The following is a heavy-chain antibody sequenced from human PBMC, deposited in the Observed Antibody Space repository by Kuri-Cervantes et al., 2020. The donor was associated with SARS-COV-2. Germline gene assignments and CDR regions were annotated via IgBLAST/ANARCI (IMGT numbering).Heavy chain of an antibody. Sequence: ESLKISCDVSGDSISSTYWSWIRQPPGRGLEWIGFVHYSGTTSYSPSLKSRVTMSVDTSKNHFSLKLSSVTTADTAVYYCARGGRSLDCWGQGTLVTVSS. D-gene: IGHD6-19*01. CDR3: ARGGRSLDC. CDR1: GDSISSTY. J-gene: IGHJ4*02. CDR2: VHYSGTT. V-gene: IGHV4-59*01.